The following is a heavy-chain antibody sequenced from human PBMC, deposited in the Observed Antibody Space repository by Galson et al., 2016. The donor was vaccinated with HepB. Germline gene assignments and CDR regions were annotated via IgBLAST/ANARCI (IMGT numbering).Heavy chain of an antibody. D-gene: IGHD1-1*01. Sequence: SLRLSCAISGFTFNDYDMHWVRQGTGGSLEWVATMGPLGDKYYPGSVKGRFTVSRESAENSLYLQMDSLRAGDSGLYHCTSGPHWNHAYWGQGTLVTVSS. CDR3: TSGPHWNHAY. CDR2: MGPLGDK. V-gene: IGHV3-13*01. CDR1: GFTFNDYD. J-gene: IGHJ4*02.